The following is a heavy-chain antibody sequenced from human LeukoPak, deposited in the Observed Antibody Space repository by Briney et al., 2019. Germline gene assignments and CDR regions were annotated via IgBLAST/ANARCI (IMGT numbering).Heavy chain of an antibody. CDR3: ARHSGSYYVC. V-gene: IGHV4-34*01. Sequence: PSETLSLTCAVYGGSFSGYYWSWIRQPPGKGLEWIGEINHSGSTNYNPSLKSRVTISVDTSKNQFSLKLSSVTAADTAVYYCARHSGSYYVCWGQGTLVTVSS. D-gene: IGHD1-26*01. CDR2: INHSGST. CDR1: GGSFSGYY. J-gene: IGHJ4*02.